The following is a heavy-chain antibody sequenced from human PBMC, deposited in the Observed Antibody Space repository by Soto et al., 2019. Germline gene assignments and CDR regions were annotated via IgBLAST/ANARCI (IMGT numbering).Heavy chain of an antibody. CDR3: ARDTAALTSFAYYYYGMDV. CDR2: INPNSGGT. CDR1: GYTFTGYY. Sequence: ASVKVSCKASGYTFTGYYMHWVRQAPGQGLEWMGWINPNSGGTNYAQKFQGWVTMTRDTSISTAYMELSRLRSDDTAVYYCARDTAALTSFAYYYYGMDVWGQGTTVTVSS. D-gene: IGHD6-13*01. J-gene: IGHJ6*02. V-gene: IGHV1-2*04.